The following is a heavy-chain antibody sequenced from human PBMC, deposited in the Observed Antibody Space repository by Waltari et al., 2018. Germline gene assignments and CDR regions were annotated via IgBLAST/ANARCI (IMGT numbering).Heavy chain of an antibody. CDR3: ARQKDSGYSTDAFQV. V-gene: IGHV4-59*08. CDR2: TMYSGST. J-gene: IGHJ3*01. Sequence: QVQLQESGPGLVKPSETLSLTCTASGDSISTYYWCWIQQPPGKGRECIGNTMYSGSTNYNPSLKSRVTISLDTPKSQVSLKLRSVTAADTAVYYCARQKDSGYSTDAFQVWGQGTMVTVSS. CDR1: GDSISTYY. D-gene: IGHD2-21*01.